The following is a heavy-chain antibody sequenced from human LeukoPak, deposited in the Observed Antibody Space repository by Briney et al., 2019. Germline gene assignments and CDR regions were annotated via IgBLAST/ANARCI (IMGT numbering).Heavy chain of an antibody. D-gene: IGHD6-13*01. CDR2: INPSGGST. Sequence: ASVKVSCKASGYTFTSYYMHWVRQAPGQGLEWMGIINPSGGSTSYAQKFQGRVTMTRDTSTSTVYMELSSLRSEDTAVYYCAKGYSGYSSRWNSFDYWGQGTPVTVSS. V-gene: IGHV1-46*01. CDR1: GYTFTSYY. CDR3: AKGYSGYSSRWNSFDY. J-gene: IGHJ4*02.